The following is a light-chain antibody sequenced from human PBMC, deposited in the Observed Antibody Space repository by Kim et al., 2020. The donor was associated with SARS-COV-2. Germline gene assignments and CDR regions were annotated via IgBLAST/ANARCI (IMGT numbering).Light chain of an antibody. V-gene: IGKV3-20*01. J-gene: IGKJ4*01. Sequence: LSPGERATLSCRARQSVSSYYLAWYQQKPGQTPRLLIYGASSRATGIPDRFSGSGSGTDFTLTISRLEPEDFAVYYCQQYGSSPRFGGGTKVDIK. CDR1: QSVSSYY. CDR3: QQYGSSPR. CDR2: GAS.